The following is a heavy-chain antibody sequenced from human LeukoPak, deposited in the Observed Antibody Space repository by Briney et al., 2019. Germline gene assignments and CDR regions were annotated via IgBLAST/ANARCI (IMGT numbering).Heavy chain of an antibody. J-gene: IGHJ4*02. CDR2: INPNSGGT. CDR1: GYTFTGYY. Sequence: ASVKLSCTASGYTFTGYYMHWVRQAPGQGLEWMGWINPNSGGTSYAQKFQGRVTMTRDTSISTAYMELSRLRSDDTAVYYCARERATIDFDYWGQGTLVTVSS. D-gene: IGHD5-12*01. V-gene: IGHV1-2*02. CDR3: ARERATIDFDY.